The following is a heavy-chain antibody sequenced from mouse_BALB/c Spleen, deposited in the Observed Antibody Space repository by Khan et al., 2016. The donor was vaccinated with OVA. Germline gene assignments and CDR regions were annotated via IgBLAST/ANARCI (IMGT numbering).Heavy chain of an antibody. CDR3: ATSYFYGYYFDY. Sequence: EVELVESGGGLVQPGGSRKLSCAASGFTFNNYGMHWVRQAPEKGLEWVAYISGDSNTIYYVDSVKGRFTTSRDNPKNTLFLQMTSLMSEDTAMYYCATSYFYGYYFDYWGPGTTLTVS. V-gene: IGHV5-17*02. D-gene: IGHD1-1*01. J-gene: IGHJ2*01. CDR1: GFTFNNYG. CDR2: ISGDSNTI.